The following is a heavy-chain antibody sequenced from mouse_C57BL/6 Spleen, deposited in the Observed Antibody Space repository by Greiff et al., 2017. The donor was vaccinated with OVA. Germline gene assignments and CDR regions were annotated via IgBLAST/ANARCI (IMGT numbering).Heavy chain of an antibody. Sequence: EVMLVESGGGLVKPGGSLKLSCAASGFTFSSYAMSWVRQTPEKRLEWVATISDGGSYTYYPDNVKGRFTISRDNAKNNLYLQMSHLKSEDTAMYYCARGERAYDYDDSWFAYWGQGTLVTVSA. D-gene: IGHD2-4*01. CDR2: ISDGGSYT. J-gene: IGHJ3*01. CDR1: GFTFSSYA. V-gene: IGHV5-4*03. CDR3: ARGERAYDYDDSWFAY.